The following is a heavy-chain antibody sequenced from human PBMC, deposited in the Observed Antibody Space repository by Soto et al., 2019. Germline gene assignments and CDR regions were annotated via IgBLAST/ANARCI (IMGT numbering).Heavy chain of an antibody. CDR3: ARGKLERRRFAP. D-gene: IGHD1-1*01. V-gene: IGHV4-4*02. CDR2: IYHSGST. J-gene: IGHJ5*02. CDR1: GGSISSSNW. Sequence: QVQLQESGPGLVKPSGTLSLTCAVSGGSISSSNWWSWVRQPPGKGLEWIGEIYHSGSTNYNPSLKRRVSISVDESTNQFSLKLSAVTAADTAVYYCARGKLERRRFAPWGQGTLVTVAS.